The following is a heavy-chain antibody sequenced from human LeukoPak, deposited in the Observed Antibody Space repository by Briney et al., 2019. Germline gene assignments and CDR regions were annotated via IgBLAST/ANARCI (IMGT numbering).Heavy chain of an antibody. V-gene: IGHV3-33*06. D-gene: IGHD5-18*01. J-gene: IGHJ4*02. CDR3: PKALIPRDTAMVEGY. Sequence: GRSLRVSCAASGFTFSSYGMHWVRQAPGKGLEWVAVIWYDGSSKYYADSVKGRFTISRDNSRNTLYLQMNSLRAEDTAVYYCPKALIPRDTAMVEGYWGQGTLVTVSS. CDR1: GFTFSSYG. CDR2: IWYDGSSK.